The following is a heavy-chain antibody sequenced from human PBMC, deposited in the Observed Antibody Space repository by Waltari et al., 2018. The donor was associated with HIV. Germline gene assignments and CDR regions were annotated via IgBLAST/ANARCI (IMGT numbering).Heavy chain of an antibody. CDR3: AKDIQYGSGSQALYYYGMDV. CDR1: GFTFSSYG. J-gene: IGHJ6*02. V-gene: IGHV3-30*18. D-gene: IGHD3-10*01. CDR2: IWYDGSNK. Sequence: QVQLVESGGGVVQPGRSLRLSCAASGFTFSSYGMHWVRQAPGKGLEWVALIWYDGSNKYYAESVKGRFTISRDNSKNTLFLQMNSLRAEDTAMYYCAKDIQYGSGSQALYYYGMDVWGQGTTITVSS.